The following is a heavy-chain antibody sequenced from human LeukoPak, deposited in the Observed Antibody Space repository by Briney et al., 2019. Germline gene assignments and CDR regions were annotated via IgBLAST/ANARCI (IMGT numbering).Heavy chain of an antibody. CDR2: IYYSGST. CDR3: ARGGWAAKFDY. V-gene: IGHV4-59*08. CDR1: GGSISSYY. J-gene: IGHJ4*02. D-gene: IGHD6-19*01. Sequence: SETLSLTCTVSGGSISSYYWSWIRQPPGKGLEWIGYIYYSGSTNYNPSLKSRVTISVDTSKNQFSLKLSSVTAADTAMYYCARGGWAAKFDYWGQGTLVTVSS.